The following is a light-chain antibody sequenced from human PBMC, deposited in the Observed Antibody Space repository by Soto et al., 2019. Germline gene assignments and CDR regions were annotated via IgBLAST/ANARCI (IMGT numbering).Light chain of an antibody. J-gene: IGKJ2*01. CDR3: QQYHNWPPQYT. Sequence: EIVMTQSPATLSVSPGERVTLSCRASQTISDNLAWFQQKSGQAPRLLIHGAFKRATGVPDRFSGSGSGTECTRTSSSLQSEDSAVNYCQQYHNWPPQYTFGQGTKLQIK. CDR1: QTISDN. V-gene: IGKV3-15*01. CDR2: GAF.